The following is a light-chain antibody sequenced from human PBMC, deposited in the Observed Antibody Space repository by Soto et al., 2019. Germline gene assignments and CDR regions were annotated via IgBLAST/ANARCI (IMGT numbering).Light chain of an antibody. V-gene: IGKV3-20*01. Sequence: SPFTVSLKARERANVSCRAIQSLSSSYLAWKQQKPGQAHRLLIYRASNRATGIPDRLSGSGSGTDFTLTINVLEPVDFAVYDCQRFSALPLFSFG. CDR2: RAS. CDR1: QSLSSSY. CDR3: QRFSALPLFS. J-gene: IGKJ2*03.